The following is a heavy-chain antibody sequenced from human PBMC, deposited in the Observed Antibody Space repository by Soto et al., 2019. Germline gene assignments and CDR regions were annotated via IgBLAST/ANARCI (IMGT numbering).Heavy chain of an antibody. CDR2: ISAYNGNT. CDR1: GYTFTSYG. D-gene: IGHD3-22*01. CDR3: AVNYYDSSGYPDWFDP. Sequence: ASVKVSCKASGYTFTSYGISWVRQAPGQGLEWMGWISAYNGNTNYAQKLQGRVTMTTDTSTSTAYMELRSLRSDDTAVYYCAVNYYDSSGYPDWFDPWGQGTLVTAPQ. J-gene: IGHJ5*02. V-gene: IGHV1-18*04.